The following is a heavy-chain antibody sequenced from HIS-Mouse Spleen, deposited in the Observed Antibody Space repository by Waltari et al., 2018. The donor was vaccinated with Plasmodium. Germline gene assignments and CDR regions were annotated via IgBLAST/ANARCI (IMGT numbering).Heavy chain of an antibody. V-gene: IGHV3-21*01. D-gene: IGHD3-9*01. CDR1: GFTFSYYR. CDR3: AREDILTGYYNDYWYFDL. CDR2: ISRSSSYI. Sequence: EVQLVESGGGLVKPGGSLRLSCAASGFTFSYYRMNWVRQAPGNVLGWVSSISRSSSYIYNADSVKCRFTISRDNAKNSLYLQMNSLSAEDTAVYYCAREDILTGYYNDYWYFDLWGRGSLVTVSS. J-gene: IGHJ2*01.